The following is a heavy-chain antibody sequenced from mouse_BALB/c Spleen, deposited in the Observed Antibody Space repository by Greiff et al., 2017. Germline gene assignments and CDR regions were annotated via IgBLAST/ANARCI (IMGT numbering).Heavy chain of an antibody. CDR1: GFTFSSYT. J-gene: IGHJ3*01. D-gene: IGHD1-1*01. Sequence: EVKLQESGGGLVQPGGSLKLSCAASGFTFSSYTMSWVRQTPEKRLEWVAYISNGGGSTYYPDTVKGRFTISRDNAKNTLYLQMSSLKSEDTAMYYCASHYGSSYPAWFAYWGQGTLVTVSA. CDR2: ISNGGGST. CDR3: ASHYGSSYPAWFAY. V-gene: IGHV5-12-2*01.